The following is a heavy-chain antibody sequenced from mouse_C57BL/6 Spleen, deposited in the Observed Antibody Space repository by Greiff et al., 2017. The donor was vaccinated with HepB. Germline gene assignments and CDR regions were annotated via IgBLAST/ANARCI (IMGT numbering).Heavy chain of an antibody. D-gene: IGHD1-1*01. Sequence: QVQLKESGAELVKPGASVKISCKASGYAFSSYWMNWVKQRPGKGLEWIGQIYPGDGDTNYNGKFKGKATLTADKSSSTAYMQLSSLTSEDSAVYFCARKTTVVEGYYAMDYWGQGTSVTVSS. CDR1: GYAFSSYW. CDR2: IYPGDGDT. V-gene: IGHV1-80*01. CDR3: ARKTTVVEGYYAMDY. J-gene: IGHJ4*01.